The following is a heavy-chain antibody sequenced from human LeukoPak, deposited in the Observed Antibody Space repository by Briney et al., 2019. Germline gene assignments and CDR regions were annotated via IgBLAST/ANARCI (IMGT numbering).Heavy chain of an antibody. D-gene: IGHD2-2*01. V-gene: IGHV3-30-3*01. J-gene: IGHJ4*02. CDR1: GFTFSSYA. Sequence: GRSLRLSCAASGFTFSSYAMHWVRQAPGKGLEWVAVISYDGSNKYYADSVKGRFTISRDNSKNTLYLQMNSLRAEDTAVYYCARGPISSTSAIDLDYWGQGTLVTVSS. CDR3: ARGPISSTSAIDLDY. CDR2: ISYDGSNK.